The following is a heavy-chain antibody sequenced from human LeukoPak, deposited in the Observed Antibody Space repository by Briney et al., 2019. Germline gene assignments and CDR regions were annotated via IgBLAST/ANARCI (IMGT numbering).Heavy chain of an antibody. J-gene: IGHJ4*02. V-gene: IGHV1-2*02. Sequence: ASVKVSCKASGYTFTGHYIHWVRQAPGQGLEWMGWINPNSGGTNYAQKFQGRVTMTRDTSISTAYMELSRLRSDDTAVYYCATAGTKQYCTNGVCSGIDYWGQGTLVTVSS. D-gene: IGHD2-8*01. CDR1: GYTFTGHY. CDR3: ATAGTKQYCTNGVCSGIDY. CDR2: INPNSGGT.